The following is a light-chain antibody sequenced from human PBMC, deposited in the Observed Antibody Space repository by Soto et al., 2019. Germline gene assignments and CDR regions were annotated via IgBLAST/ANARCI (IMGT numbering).Light chain of an antibody. CDR3: QQYGSSPIT. V-gene: IGKV3-20*01. J-gene: IGKJ5*01. Sequence: EIVLTQSPGTLSLSPGERATLSCRASQSVTSSYLAWYQQKPGQAPRLLIYGASSRATGIPDRFSGSGSGTDFTLTISRLEPEDCAVYYCQQYGSSPITFGQGTRLDIK. CDR1: QSVTSSY. CDR2: GAS.